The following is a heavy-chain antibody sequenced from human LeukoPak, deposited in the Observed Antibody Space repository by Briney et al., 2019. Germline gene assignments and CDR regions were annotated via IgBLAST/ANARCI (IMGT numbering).Heavy chain of an antibody. Sequence: GESLNISCKGAGYSFTSSWIGWVRQMPGKGLEWMGIIYPGDSDTRYRPSFQGQVTISADKSISTAYLQWSSLNTSDTAMYYCARYTDHYYFDYWGQGTLVTVSS. V-gene: IGHV5-51*01. J-gene: IGHJ4*02. CDR2: IYPGDSDT. CDR3: ARYTDHYYFDY. CDR1: GYSFTSSW. D-gene: IGHD1-1*01.